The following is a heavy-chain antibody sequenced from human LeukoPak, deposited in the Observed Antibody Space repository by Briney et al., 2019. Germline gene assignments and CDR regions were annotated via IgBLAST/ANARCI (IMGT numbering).Heavy chain of an antibody. CDR3: ARAGYDSSGYSTYYFDY. J-gene: IGHJ4*02. CDR1: GGSFSSYY. Sequence: PSETLSLTCAVYGGSFSSYYWSWIRQPPGKGLEWIGEINHSGSTNYNPSLKSRVTISVDTSKNQFSLKLSSVTAADTAVYYCARAGYDSSGYSTYYFDYWGQGTLVTVSS. V-gene: IGHV4-34*01. CDR2: INHSGST. D-gene: IGHD3-22*01.